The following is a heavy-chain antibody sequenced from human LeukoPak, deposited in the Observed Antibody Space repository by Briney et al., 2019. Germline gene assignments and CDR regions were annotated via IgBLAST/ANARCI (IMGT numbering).Heavy chain of an antibody. J-gene: IGHJ4*02. CDR1: GFIFSHYG. D-gene: IGHD3-10*01. V-gene: IGHV3-30*02. CDR2: LEKDGDDI. Sequence: GGSLRLSCGASGFIFSHYGMHWVRQAPGKGLEWVAYLEKDGDDIMYGDSVKGRFTISRDNSKNKVYLQMNSLRSEDTAVYYCAKDSGTLHGGPDFWGQGTLVSVSS. CDR3: AKDSGTLHGGPDF.